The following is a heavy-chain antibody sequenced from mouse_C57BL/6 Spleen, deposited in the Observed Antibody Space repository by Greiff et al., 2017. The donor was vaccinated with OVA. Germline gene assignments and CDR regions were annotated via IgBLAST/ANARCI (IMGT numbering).Heavy chain of an antibody. CDR2: IDPSDSYT. J-gene: IGHJ2*01. D-gene: IGHD1-1*01. CDR1: GYTFTSYW. V-gene: IGHV1-59*01. Sequence: VQLQQPGAELVRPGTSVKLSCKASGYTFTSYWMHWVKQRPGQGLEWIGVIDPSDSYTNYNQKFKGKATLTVDTSSSTAYMQLSSLTSEDSAVYYGARRITTVVDFDYWGQGTTLTVSS. CDR3: ARRITTVVDFDY.